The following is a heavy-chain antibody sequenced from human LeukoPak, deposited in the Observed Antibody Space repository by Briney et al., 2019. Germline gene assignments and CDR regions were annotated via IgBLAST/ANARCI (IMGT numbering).Heavy chain of an antibody. Sequence: PGRSLRLSCAASGFTFSNYGMHWVRQTPGKGLEWVAVIWYDGSNKYYADSVKGRFTISRDNSKNTLYLQMNSLRAEDTAVYYCARASGCYDYWGQGTLVTVSS. CDR1: GFTFSNYG. CDR3: ARASGCYDY. CDR2: IWYDGSNK. V-gene: IGHV3-33*01. D-gene: IGHD1-26*01. J-gene: IGHJ4*02.